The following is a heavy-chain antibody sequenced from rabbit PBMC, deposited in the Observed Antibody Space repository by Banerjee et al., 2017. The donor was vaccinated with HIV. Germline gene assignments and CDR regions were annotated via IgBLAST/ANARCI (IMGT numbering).Heavy chain of an antibody. CDR2: IYASEGSA. V-gene: IGHV1S45*01. CDR1: GFDFSSYYM. J-gene: IGHJ4*01. Sequence: QEQLEESGGDLVKPEGSLTLTCTASGFDFSSYYMSWVRQAPGKGLEWIGIIYASEGSADYASWVNGRFTISKTSSTTVTLQMTSLTAADTATYFCARMGSSDRDLNLWGPGTLVTVS. CDR3: ARMGSSDRDLNL. D-gene: IGHD1-1*01.